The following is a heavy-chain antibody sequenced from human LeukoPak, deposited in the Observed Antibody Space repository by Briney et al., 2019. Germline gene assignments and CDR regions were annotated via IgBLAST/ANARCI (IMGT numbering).Heavy chain of an antibody. Sequence: PSETLSLTCTVSGGSISSSSYYWGWIRQPPGKGLEWIGSIYYSGSTYYNPSLKSRVTISVDTSKNQFSLKLSSVTAADTAVYYCARVRGSSGYYYVRGGPFDYWGQGTLVTVSS. CDR1: GGSISSSSYY. D-gene: IGHD3-22*01. V-gene: IGHV4-39*01. J-gene: IGHJ4*02. CDR2: IYYSGST. CDR3: ARVRGSSGYYYVRGGPFDY.